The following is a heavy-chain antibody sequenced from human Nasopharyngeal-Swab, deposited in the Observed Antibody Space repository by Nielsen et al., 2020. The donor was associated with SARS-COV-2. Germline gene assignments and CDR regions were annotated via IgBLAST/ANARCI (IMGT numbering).Heavy chain of an antibody. CDR1: GGSFSGYY. V-gene: IGHV4-34*01. J-gene: IGHJ4*02. D-gene: IGHD3-9*01. CDR3: ARSTYYDILTGYYFLYYFDY. Sequence: SETLSITCAVYGGSFSGYYWSWIRQPPGKGLEWIGEINHSGSTNYNPSLKSRVTISVDTSKNQFSLKLSSVTAADTAVYYCARSTYYDILTGYYFLYYFDYWGQGTLVTVSS. CDR2: INHSGST.